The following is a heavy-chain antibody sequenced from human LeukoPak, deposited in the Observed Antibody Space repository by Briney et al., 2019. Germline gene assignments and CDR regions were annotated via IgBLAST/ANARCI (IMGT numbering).Heavy chain of an antibody. V-gene: IGHV1-2*02. CDR2: INPKSAGT. D-gene: IGHD6-19*01. CDR3: ARDLGISGWYAPPLGYFDY. Sequence: ASVKVSCKASGYTFTGYCMHWVRQAPGQGLEWMGWINPKSAGTNYAQKFQGRVTMTRDTSISTTYMELSRLRSDDTAVYYCARDLGISGWYAPPLGYFDYWGQGTLVTVFS. J-gene: IGHJ4*02. CDR1: GYTFTGYC.